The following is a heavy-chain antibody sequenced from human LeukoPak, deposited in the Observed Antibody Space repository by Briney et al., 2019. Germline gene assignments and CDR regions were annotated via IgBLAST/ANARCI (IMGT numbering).Heavy chain of an antibody. CDR1: GYSFTSYW. CDR2: IYPGDSDT. Sequence: GESLKISCKGSGYSFTSYWIGWVRQMPGKGLEWMGIIYPGDSDTRYSPSFQGQVTISADKSISTAYLQWSSLKASDTAMYYCARHLHRFTLPYAFDIWGQGTMVTVSS. V-gene: IGHV5-51*01. CDR3: ARHLHRFTLPYAFDI. D-gene: IGHD3-3*01. J-gene: IGHJ3*02.